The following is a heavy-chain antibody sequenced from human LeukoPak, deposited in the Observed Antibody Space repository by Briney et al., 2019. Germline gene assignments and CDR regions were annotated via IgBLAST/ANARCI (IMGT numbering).Heavy chain of an antibody. Sequence: PSETLSPTCTVSGGSVSSSTYYWNWIRQPPGKGLEWIGYIYNSGSTNYNPSFKSRVTISADTSRNQFSLKVSFVTAADTAVYYCARGQVGATQLFDYWGQGTLVTVSS. V-gene: IGHV4-61*01. D-gene: IGHD1-26*01. CDR1: GGSVSSSTYY. CDR2: IYNSGST. J-gene: IGHJ4*02. CDR3: ARGQVGATQLFDY.